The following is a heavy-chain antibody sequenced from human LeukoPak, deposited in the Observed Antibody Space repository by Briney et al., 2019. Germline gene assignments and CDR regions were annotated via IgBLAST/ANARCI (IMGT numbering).Heavy chain of an antibody. CDR2: ISGSGGST. CDR1: GFTFSSYA. J-gene: IGHJ5*02. D-gene: IGHD2-2*01. V-gene: IGHV3-23*01. Sequence: GGSLRLSCAASGFTFSSYAMSWVRQAPGKGLEWVSAISGSGGSTYYADSVKGRFTISRDNSKNTLYLQMNSLRAEDTAVYYCAKDQTRRCCSSTSCLNWFDPWGQGTLVTVSS. CDR3: AKDQTRRCCSSTSCLNWFDP.